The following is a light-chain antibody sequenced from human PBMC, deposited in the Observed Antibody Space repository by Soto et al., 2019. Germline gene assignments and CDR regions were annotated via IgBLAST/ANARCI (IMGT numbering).Light chain of an antibody. Sequence: DIQMTQSPSTLSASVGDRVTITCRASQSVNRWLAWYQQKPGKAPKFLIYDASTLETGVPSRFSGSGSGTEFTLTISSLQPDDFATFYCQRYDTFPRTFGQGTKVDIK. J-gene: IGKJ1*01. V-gene: IGKV1-5*01. CDR1: QSVNRW. CDR3: QRYDTFPRT. CDR2: DAS.